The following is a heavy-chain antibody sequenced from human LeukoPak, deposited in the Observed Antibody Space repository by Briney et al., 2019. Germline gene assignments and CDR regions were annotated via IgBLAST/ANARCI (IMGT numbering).Heavy chain of an antibody. CDR1: GGSVSSGTYY. J-gene: IGHJ6*02. CDR2: IYYSGST. V-gene: IGHV4-61*01. CDR3: ARMFMVTGDSTRYYGMDV. Sequence: SETLSLTCTVSGGSVSSGTYYWSWIRQPPGKGLEWIGYIYYSGSTNYNPLLKSRVTISVDTSKNQFSLKLSSVTAADTAVYYCARMFMVTGDSTRYYGMDVWGQGTTVTVSS. D-gene: IGHD2-21*02.